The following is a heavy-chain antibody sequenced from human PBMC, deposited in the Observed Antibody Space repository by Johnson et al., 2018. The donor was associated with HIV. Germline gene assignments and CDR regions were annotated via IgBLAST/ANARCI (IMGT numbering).Heavy chain of an antibody. V-gene: IGHV3-64*01. CDR3: AKDIGVWDSSGLALDAFGI. D-gene: IGHD3-22*01. J-gene: IGHJ3*02. Sequence: VQLVESGGGLVQPGGSLRLSCAASGFTFSSYAMHWVRQAPGKGLDYVSAISSNGGRTYYANAVKGRFTISRDNAKNSLYLQMNSLRAEDTALYYCAKDIGVWDSSGLALDAFGIWGQGTMVTVSS. CDR2: ISSNGGRT. CDR1: GFTFSSYA.